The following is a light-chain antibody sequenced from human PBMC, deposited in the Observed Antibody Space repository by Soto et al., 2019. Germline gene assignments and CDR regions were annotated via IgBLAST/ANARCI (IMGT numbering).Light chain of an antibody. CDR2: KGT. J-gene: IGLJ1*01. V-gene: IGLV2-23*01. Sequence: QSALAQPASVSGSPGQSITISCTGTSSDVGAYNYVSWYQQHPHRAPQVIIYKGTQRPSGVSNRFSGSTSGNTASLTISALQTDDESDYFYCSSESESTYVCGTGTKVTVL. CDR1: SSDVGAYNY. CDR3: CSSESESTYV.